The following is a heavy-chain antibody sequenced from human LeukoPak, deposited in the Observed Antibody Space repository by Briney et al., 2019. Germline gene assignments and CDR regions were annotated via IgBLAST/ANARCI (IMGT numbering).Heavy chain of an antibody. CDR2: ISSRSSYI. CDR3: AREDYGMDV. V-gene: IGHV3-21*01. Sequence: GGSLRRSCVASGFSFSSYTMNWVRQAPGKGLEWVSSISSRSSYIYYADSVKGRFTISRDNTKNSLYLQMNSLRAEDTAVYYCAREDYGMDVWGQGTTVIVSS. CDR1: GFSFSSYT. J-gene: IGHJ6*02.